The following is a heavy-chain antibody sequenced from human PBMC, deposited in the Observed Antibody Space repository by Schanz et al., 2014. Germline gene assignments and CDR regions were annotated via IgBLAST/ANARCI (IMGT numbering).Heavy chain of an antibody. Sequence: QLVQSGAEVKKPGASVKVSCKASGFTLTSHFMHWLRQAPGQGLEWMGKIIPILGMDNYAQKFQGRVTIAADISTSYAYMELISLTSEDTAVYYCARDPQYYYGSGRGYWGQGTLVTVST. CDR2: IIPILGMD. CDR3: ARDPQYYYGSGRGY. V-gene: IGHV1-69*09. CDR1: GFTLTSHF. J-gene: IGHJ4*02. D-gene: IGHD3-10*01.